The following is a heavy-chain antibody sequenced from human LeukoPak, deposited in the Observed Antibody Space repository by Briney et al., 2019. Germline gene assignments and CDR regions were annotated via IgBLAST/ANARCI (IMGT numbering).Heavy chain of an antibody. CDR2: INPNSGGT. V-gene: IGHV1-2*06. CDR3: ARDRAGYYDSSGYPDY. CDR1: GYTFTGYY. J-gene: IGHJ4*02. D-gene: IGHD3-22*01. Sequence: ASVKVSCKASGYTFTGYYMHWVRQAPGQGLEWMGRINPNSGGTDYAQKFQGRVTMTRDTSISTAYMELSRLRSDDTAVYYCARDRAGYYDSSGYPDYWGQGTLVTVSS.